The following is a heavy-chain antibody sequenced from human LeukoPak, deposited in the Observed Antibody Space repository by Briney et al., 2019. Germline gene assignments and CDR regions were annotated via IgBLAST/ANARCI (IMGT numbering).Heavy chain of an antibody. V-gene: IGHV4-59*01. CDR1: GGPISSYY. Sequence: SETLSLTCTVSGGPISSYYWSWIRQPPGKGLEWIGYIYSSGSTNYSPSLKSRITISVDTSKNQFSLKLSSVTAADTAVYYCARDAPYYYDSSGYYPWGQGTLVTVSS. J-gene: IGHJ5*02. CDR3: ARDAPYYYDSSGYYP. CDR2: IYSSGST. D-gene: IGHD3-22*01.